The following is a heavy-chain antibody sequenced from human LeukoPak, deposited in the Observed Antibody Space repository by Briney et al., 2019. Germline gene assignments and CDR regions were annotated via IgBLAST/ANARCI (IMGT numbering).Heavy chain of an antibody. V-gene: IGHV4-38-2*02. Sequence: NPSETLSLTCTVSGYSISSGYYWGWIRQPPGKGLEWIGSIYHSGSTYYNPSLKSRVTISVDMSKNQFSLKLSSVTAADTAVYYCAGEAASDFDLWGRGTLVAVSS. D-gene: IGHD2-15*01. CDR3: AGEAASDFDL. CDR1: GYSISSGYY. CDR2: IYHSGST. J-gene: IGHJ2*01.